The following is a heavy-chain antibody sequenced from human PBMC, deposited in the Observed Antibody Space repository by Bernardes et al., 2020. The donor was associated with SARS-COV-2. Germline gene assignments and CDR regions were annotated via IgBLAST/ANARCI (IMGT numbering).Heavy chain of an antibody. CDR1: GYTFTSYD. CDR2: MNPNSGNT. V-gene: IGHV1-8*01. J-gene: IGHJ6*02. D-gene: IGHD6-13*01. Sequence: ASVKVSCKASGYTFTSYDINWVRQATGQGLEWMGWMNPNSGNTGYAQKFQGRVTMTRNTSISTAYMELSSLRSEDTAVYYCARDVSPIAAAGTVYYYYGMDVWGQGTTVTGSS. CDR3: ARDVSPIAAAGTVYYYYGMDV.